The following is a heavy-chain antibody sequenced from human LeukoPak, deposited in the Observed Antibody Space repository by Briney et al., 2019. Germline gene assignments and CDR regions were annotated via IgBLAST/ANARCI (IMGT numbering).Heavy chain of an antibody. CDR2: INSDGSST. J-gene: IGHJ5*02. Sequence: PGGSLRLSCSASGFTFSSEWMHWVRQAPGKGLVWVSRINSDGSSTSYADSVKGRFTISRDNAKNTLYLQMNSLRAEDTAVYYCARGWYYYDSSGYYYGWFDPWGQGTLVSVSS. D-gene: IGHD3-22*01. CDR1: GFTFSSEW. CDR3: ARGWYYYDSSGYYYGWFDP. V-gene: IGHV3-74*01.